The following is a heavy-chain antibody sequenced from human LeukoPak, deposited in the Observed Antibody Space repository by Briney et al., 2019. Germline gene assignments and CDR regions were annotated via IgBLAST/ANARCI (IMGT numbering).Heavy chain of an antibody. CDR1: GFTFRNYN. CDR2: ISESSSFI. D-gene: IGHD2-8*01. CDR3: ARQRGYCSSGVCRGWFDP. Sequence: GGSLRLSCAASGFTFRNYNMNWVRQAPGKGLEWVSSISESSSFIQYADSLKGRFAISRDNAKNSLYLQMNSLRAEDTAVYYCARQRGYCSSGVCRGWFDPWGQGALVTVSS. J-gene: IGHJ5*02. V-gene: IGHV3-21*01.